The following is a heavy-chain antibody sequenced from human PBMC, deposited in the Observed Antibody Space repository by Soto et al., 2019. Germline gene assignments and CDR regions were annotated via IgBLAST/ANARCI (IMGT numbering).Heavy chain of an antibody. CDR3: ARENSPAGLDV. Sequence: PGGSLRLSCTASGLTFSNYEMTWVRQAPGKGLEWVSYLSTSGSTMYYADSVKGRFTISRDNAKNSLFLQMNSLRAEDTAVYYCARENSPAGLDVWGQGTTVTVSS. D-gene: IGHD6-13*01. CDR1: GLTFSNYE. CDR2: LSTSGSTM. J-gene: IGHJ6*02. V-gene: IGHV3-48*03.